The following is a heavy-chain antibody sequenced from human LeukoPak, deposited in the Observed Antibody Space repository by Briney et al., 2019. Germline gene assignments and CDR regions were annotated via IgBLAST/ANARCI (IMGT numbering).Heavy chain of an antibody. Sequence: GGSLRLSCAASGFTFSSYAMSWVRQAPGKGLEWVSAISGSGGSTYYADSVKGRFTISRDNSKNTLYLQMNSLRAEDTAVYYCAKSVVREVTYLNFDYWGQGTLVTVSS. J-gene: IGHJ4*02. V-gene: IGHV3-23*01. D-gene: IGHD3-10*01. CDR1: GFTFSSYA. CDR3: AKSVVREVTYLNFDY. CDR2: ISGSGGST.